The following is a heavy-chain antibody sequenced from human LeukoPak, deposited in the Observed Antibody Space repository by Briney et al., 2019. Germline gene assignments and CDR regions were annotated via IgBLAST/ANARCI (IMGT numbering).Heavy chain of an antibody. CDR1: RGSISSHH. CDR2: IHNSGSI. V-gene: IGHV4-59*11. J-gene: IGHJ5*02. CDR3: ARWLYSSSWSRCFDP. D-gene: IGHD6-13*01. Sequence: SETLSLTCSVSRGSISSHHLTWIRQPPGKGLEGIGYIHNSGSINYNPSLKSRVTISVDTSRNQFSLKLTPVTAADTAVYYCARWLYSSSWSRCFDPWGQGTLVTVSS.